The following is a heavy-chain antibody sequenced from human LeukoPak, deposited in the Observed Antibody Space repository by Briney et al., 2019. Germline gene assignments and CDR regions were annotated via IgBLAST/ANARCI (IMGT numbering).Heavy chain of an antibody. CDR2: IKEDGSVK. CDR3: ASQSFGRFDP. Sequence: GGSLRLSCVVSGLTFSSNWLSWVRQAPGQGLAWVGNIKEDGSVKYYVDSVKGRFTISRDNAKNSLYLQMNSLRAEDTAVYYCASQSFGRFDPWGQGTRVTVSS. D-gene: IGHD3-16*01. V-gene: IGHV3-7*02. J-gene: IGHJ5*02. CDR1: GLTFSSNW.